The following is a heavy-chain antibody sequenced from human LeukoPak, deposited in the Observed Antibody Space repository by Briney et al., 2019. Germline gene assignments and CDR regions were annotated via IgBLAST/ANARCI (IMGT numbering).Heavy chain of an antibody. D-gene: IGHD1-7*01. CDR3: ARARAITGTTSFDY. J-gene: IGHJ4*02. CDR2: ISSSSSYI. Sequence: GGSPRLSCAASGFTFSSYSMNWVRQAPGKGLEWVSSISSSSSYIYYADSVKGRFTISRDNAKNSLCLQMNSLRAEDTAVYYCARARAITGTTSFDYWGQGTLVTVSS. CDR1: GFTFSSYS. V-gene: IGHV3-21*01.